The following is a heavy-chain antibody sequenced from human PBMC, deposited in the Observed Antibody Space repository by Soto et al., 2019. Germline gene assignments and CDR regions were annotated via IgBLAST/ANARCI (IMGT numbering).Heavy chain of an antibody. J-gene: IGHJ5*02. CDR3: ARDQYYDILTGYYRYNWFDP. D-gene: IGHD3-9*01. Sequence: SETLSLTCTVSGCSISSYYWSWIRQPPGKGLEWIGYIYYSGSTNYNPSLKSRVTISVDTSKNQFSLKLSSVTAADTAVYYCARDQYYDILTGYYRYNWFDPWGQGTLVT. CDR1: GCSISSYY. V-gene: IGHV4-59*01. CDR2: IYYSGST.